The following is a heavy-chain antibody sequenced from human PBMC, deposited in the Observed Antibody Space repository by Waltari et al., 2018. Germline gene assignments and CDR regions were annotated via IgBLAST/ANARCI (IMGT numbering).Heavy chain of an antibody. CDR3: ARVPAVRRYFDY. J-gene: IGHJ4*02. CDR1: GGSFSGYY. D-gene: IGHD6-13*01. V-gene: IGHV4-34*01. CDR2: INHSGST. Sequence: QVQLQQWGAGLLKPSETLSLTCAVYGGSFSGYYWSWIRQPPGKGLEWIGEINHSGSTNYNPSLKSRVTISVDTSKNQFSLKLSSVTAADTAVYYCARVPAVRRYFDYWGQGTLVTVSS.